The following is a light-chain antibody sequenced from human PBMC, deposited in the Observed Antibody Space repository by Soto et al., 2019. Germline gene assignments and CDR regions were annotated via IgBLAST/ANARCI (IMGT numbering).Light chain of an antibody. CDR2: AAS. CDR1: QGIGKW. J-gene: IGKJ4*01. CDR3: QQGNSFPLT. V-gene: IGKV1D-12*01. Sequence: DIQMTQSPSSVSASVGDRVTITCRASQGIGKWLAWYQQKPGTAPKLLIYAASTLQSGVPSRFSGSGSGTDFTLTISTPQSEDFATYYCQQGNSFPLTFGGGTKVEIK.